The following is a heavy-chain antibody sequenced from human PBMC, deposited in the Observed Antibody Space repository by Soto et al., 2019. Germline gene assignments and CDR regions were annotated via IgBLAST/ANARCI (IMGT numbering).Heavy chain of an antibody. D-gene: IGHD3-10*01. Sequence: QVQLVQSGAEVKRPGSSVKVSCKASGDTFNFYSINWVRQAPGLGLEWMGRVNPILSISNYAQRFQGRVTMTGDKSTIPAYLELSGLRSEDTAIYYCATSYGSECGDFYVWC. J-gene: IGHJ6*02. CDR2: VNPILSIS. CDR3: ATSYGSECGDFYV. V-gene: IGHV1-69*04. CDR1: GDTFNFYS.